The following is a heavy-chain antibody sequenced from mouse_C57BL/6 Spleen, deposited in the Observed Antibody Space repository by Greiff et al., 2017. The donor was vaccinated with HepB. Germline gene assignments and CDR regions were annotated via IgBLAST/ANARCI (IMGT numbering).Heavy chain of an antibody. CDR3: TAYGSRPLYAMDY. CDR2: IRLKSDNYAT. Sequence: EVQRVESGGGLVQPGGSMKLSCVASGFTFSNYWMNWVRQSPEKGLEWVAQIRLKSDNYATHYAESVKGRFTISRDDSKSSVYLQMNNLRAEDTGIYYCTAYGSRPLYAMDYWGQGTSVTVSS. V-gene: IGHV6-3*01. J-gene: IGHJ4*01. CDR1: GFTFSNYW. D-gene: IGHD1-1*01.